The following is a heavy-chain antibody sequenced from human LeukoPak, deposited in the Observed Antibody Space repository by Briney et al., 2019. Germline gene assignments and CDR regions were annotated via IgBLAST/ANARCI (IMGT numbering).Heavy chain of an antibody. D-gene: IGHD3-9*01. V-gene: IGHV3-11*01. CDR3: ARGGYDILTGDNWFDP. CDR2: ISSSGSTI. J-gene: IGHJ5*02. CDR1: GFTFSDYY. Sequence: KSGGSLRLSCAASGFTFSDYYMSWIRQAPGKGLEWVPYISSSGSTIYYADSVKGRFTISRDNAKNSLYLQMNSLRAEDTAVYYCARGGYDILTGDNWFDPWGQGTLVTVSS.